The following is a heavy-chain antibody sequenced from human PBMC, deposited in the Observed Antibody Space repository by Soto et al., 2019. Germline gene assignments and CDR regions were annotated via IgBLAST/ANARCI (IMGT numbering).Heavy chain of an antibody. Sequence: SVKVSCKASESTFSSYAISWVRQAPGQGLEWMGGIIPIFGTANYAQKFQGRVTITADESTSTAYMELSSLRSEDTAVYYCARGSYCSSTSCYVGSYYYGMDVWGQGTTVTVSS. CDR2: IIPIFGTA. CDR1: ESTFSSYA. V-gene: IGHV1-69*13. CDR3: ARGSYCSSTSCYVGSYYYGMDV. J-gene: IGHJ6*02. D-gene: IGHD2-2*01.